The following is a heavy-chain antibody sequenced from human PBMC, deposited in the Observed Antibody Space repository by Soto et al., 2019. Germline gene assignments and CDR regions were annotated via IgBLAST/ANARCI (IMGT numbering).Heavy chain of an antibody. D-gene: IGHD3-3*01. J-gene: IGHJ5*02. CDR2: IYYSGST. CDR3: ATSFTIFGVVAWFDP. V-gene: IGHV4-31*03. CDR1: GGSISSGGYY. Sequence: SETLSLTCTVSGGSISSGGYYWSWIRHHPGKGLEWIGYIYYSGSTYYNPSLKSRVTISVDTSKNQFSLKLSSVTAADTAVYYCATSFTIFGVVAWFDPWGKGTLVTVSS.